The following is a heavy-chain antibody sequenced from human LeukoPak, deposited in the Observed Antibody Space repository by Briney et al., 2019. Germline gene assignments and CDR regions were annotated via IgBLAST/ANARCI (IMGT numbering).Heavy chain of an antibody. Sequence: SETLSLTCAVSGGSISSSNWWSWVRQPPGKGLEWIGEIYHSGSTNYNPSLKSRVTISVDTSKNQFSLKLSSVTAADTAVYYCARVRTYYDILTGYYPRNWFDPWGQGTLVTVSS. D-gene: IGHD3-9*01. CDR2: IYHSGST. J-gene: IGHJ5*02. V-gene: IGHV4-4*02. CDR3: ARVRTYYDILTGYYPRNWFDP. CDR1: GGSISSSNW.